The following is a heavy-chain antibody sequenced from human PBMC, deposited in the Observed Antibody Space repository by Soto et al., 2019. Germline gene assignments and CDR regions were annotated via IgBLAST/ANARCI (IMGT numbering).Heavy chain of an antibody. D-gene: IGHD4-17*01. CDR3: ARGPDDSDVPRWDY. J-gene: IGHJ4*02. CDR1: GYTLTRFY. Sequence: QVQLVQSGAEVRKPGASVRLSCKASGYTLTRFYLHWVRQAPGQGLEWMGIINTRGGTTAYAQKSRGRLTVTRDPSTSTVYMELSNLRSEDTAIYYCARGPDDSDVPRWDYWGQGTRVTVSS. V-gene: IGHV1-46*01. CDR2: INTRGGTT.